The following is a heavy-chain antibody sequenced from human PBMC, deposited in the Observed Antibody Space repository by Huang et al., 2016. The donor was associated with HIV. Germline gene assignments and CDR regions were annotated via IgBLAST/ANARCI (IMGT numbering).Heavy chain of an antibody. J-gene: IGHJ3*02. V-gene: IGHV1-18*01. Sequence: QIQLMQSGPELKQPGASVKVSCKASGYTFTSYGITWVRKDPGQGPEWMGWISASSSETEYAQKLQGIVTLTTDTSTNIAYMELRSLRSDDTAKYYCARDPKYHRIGYYRQRRGIDIWGQGTMVIVSS. CDR2: ISASSSET. CDR3: ARDPKYHRIGYYRQRRGIDI. CDR1: GYTFTSYG. D-gene: IGHD3-22*01.